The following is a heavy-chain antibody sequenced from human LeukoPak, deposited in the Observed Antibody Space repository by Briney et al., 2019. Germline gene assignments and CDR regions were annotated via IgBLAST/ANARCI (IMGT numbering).Heavy chain of an antibody. CDR2: IWSDGSEK. V-gene: IGHV3-33*08. D-gene: IGHD3-22*01. Sequence: GGSLRLSCAASGFTFSSYSMNWVRQAPGKGLEWVAVIWSDGSEKRYADSVKGRFIISRDNSKSTLYLQMNSLRAEDTAVYYCVSGSDTSGYYFYWGQGTLVTVSS. CDR1: GFTFSSYS. J-gene: IGHJ4*02. CDR3: VSGSDTSGYYFY.